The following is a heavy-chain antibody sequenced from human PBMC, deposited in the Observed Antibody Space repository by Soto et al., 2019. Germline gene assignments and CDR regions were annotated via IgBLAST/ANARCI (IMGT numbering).Heavy chain of an antibody. CDR3: AREDDGGDRDYYGLDV. D-gene: IGHD2-21*02. J-gene: IGHJ6*02. CDR1: SGSISSSYYY. Sequence: PSETLSLTCTVSSGSISSSYYYWGWIRQPPGKGLEWIGYIYYSGSIQFNPSLQSRVTMSVDTSKNLFSLRLSSVTAADTAVYFCAREDDGGDRDYYGLDVWGQGTTVTVSS. CDR2: IYYSGSI. V-gene: IGHV4-30-4*08.